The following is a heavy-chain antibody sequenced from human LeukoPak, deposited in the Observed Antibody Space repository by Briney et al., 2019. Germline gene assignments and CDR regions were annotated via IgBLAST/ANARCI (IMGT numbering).Heavy chain of an antibody. Sequence: ASVKVSCKASGYTFTSYYMHWVRQAPGQGLEWMGIINPSGGSTSYAQKFQGRVTMTRDMSTSTAYMELSSLRSEDTAVYYCARVRIAVAKLPFGSLKLGAFDIWGQGTMVTVSS. CDR2: INPSGGST. V-gene: IGHV1-46*01. CDR1: GYTFTSYY. J-gene: IGHJ3*02. CDR3: ARVRIAVAKLPFGSLKLGAFDI. D-gene: IGHD6-19*01.